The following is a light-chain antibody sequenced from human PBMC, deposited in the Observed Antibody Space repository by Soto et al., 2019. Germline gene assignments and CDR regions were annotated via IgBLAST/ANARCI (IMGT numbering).Light chain of an antibody. Sequence: VLTQSRSTLSLSPGSSSTLSCRASQSVRSFLGWYQQKPGQAPRLLIYDASNRATGIPARFRGSGYGTDFNLTISSLETEDCAVYDCQQRSNWPWTFGQGTKVDIK. J-gene: IGKJ1*01. CDR3: QQRSNWPWT. CDR1: QSVRSF. V-gene: IGKV3-11*01. CDR2: DAS.